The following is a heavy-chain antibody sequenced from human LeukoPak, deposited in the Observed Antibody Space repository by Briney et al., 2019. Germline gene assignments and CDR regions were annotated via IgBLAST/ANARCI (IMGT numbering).Heavy chain of an antibody. V-gene: IGHV3-21*01. J-gene: IGHJ6*02. CDR1: GFTFSSCS. D-gene: IGHD4-17*01. CDR2: ISTSSSYI. CDR3: ARDYGDRHYYYYGMDV. Sequence: GGSLRLSCAASGFTFSSCSMNWVRQAPGKGLEWVSSISTSSSYIYYADSVKGRFTISRDNAKNTLYLQMNSLRAEDTAVYYCARDYGDRHYYYYGMDVWGQGTTVTVSS.